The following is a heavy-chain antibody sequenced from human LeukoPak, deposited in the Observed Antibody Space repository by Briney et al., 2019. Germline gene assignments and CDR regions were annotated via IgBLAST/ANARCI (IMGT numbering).Heavy chain of an antibody. D-gene: IGHD6-13*01. CDR3: AREGGKEQQLAYYFDY. CDR1: GGSISSYY. V-gene: IGHV4-59*01. Sequence: SETLSLTCTVSGGSISSYYWSWIRQPPGKGLEWIGYNHYSGSTNYNPSLKSRVTISVDTSKNQFSLKLSSVTAADTAVYYCAREGGKEQQLAYYFDYWGQGTLVTVSS. J-gene: IGHJ4*02. CDR2: NHYSGST.